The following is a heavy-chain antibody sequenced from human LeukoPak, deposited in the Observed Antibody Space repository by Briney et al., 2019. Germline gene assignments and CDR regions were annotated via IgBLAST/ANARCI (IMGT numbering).Heavy chain of an antibody. CDR3: ARDSTGWNYFDY. V-gene: IGHV3-53*01. CDR1: GFTVSSNY. J-gene: IGHJ4*02. Sequence: GSLRLSCAASGFTVSSNYMSWVRQAPGKGLEWVSIIYSGGSTDYADSVKGRFTISRDNSKNTLYLQMNSLSAEDTAMYYCARDSTGWNYFDYWGQGTLVTVSS. CDR2: IYSGGST. D-gene: IGHD6-19*01.